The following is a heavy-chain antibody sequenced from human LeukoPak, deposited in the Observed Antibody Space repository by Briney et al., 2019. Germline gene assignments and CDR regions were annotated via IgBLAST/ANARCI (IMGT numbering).Heavy chain of an antibody. Sequence: SETLSLTCTVSGGSISSYYWSWIRQPPGKGLEWIGYIYTSGSTNYNPSLKSRVTISVDTSKNQFSLKLSSVTAADTAVYYCARCTIAADWFDPWGQGTLVTVSS. CDR2: IYTSGST. CDR1: GGSISSYY. J-gene: IGHJ5*02. V-gene: IGHV4-4*09. CDR3: ARCTIAADWFDP. D-gene: IGHD6-13*01.